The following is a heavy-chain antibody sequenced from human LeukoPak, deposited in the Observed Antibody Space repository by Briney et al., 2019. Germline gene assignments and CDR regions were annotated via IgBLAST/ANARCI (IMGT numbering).Heavy chain of an antibody. Sequence: GGSLRLSRAASGFTFSSYWMSWVRQAPGKGLEWVANIKQDGSEKYYVDSVKGRFTISRDNAKNSLYLQMNSLRAEDTAVYYCARDLYYYDSSGFDYWGQGTLVTVSS. J-gene: IGHJ4*02. D-gene: IGHD3-22*01. V-gene: IGHV3-7*01. CDR1: GFTFSSYW. CDR2: IKQDGSEK. CDR3: ARDLYYYDSSGFDY.